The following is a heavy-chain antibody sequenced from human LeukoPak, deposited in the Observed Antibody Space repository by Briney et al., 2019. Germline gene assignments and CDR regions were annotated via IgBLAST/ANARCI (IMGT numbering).Heavy chain of an antibody. V-gene: IGHV4-59*01. D-gene: IGHD4-11*01. CDR3: ARDYSNYYGMDV. CDR2: IYYSGST. J-gene: IGHJ6*02. CDR1: GTSISSYY. Sequence: PSETLSLTCTVSGTSISSYYWSWIRQPPGKGLEWIGFIYYSGSTNYNPSLKSRVTISVDTSKNQFSLKLSSVTAADTAVYYCARDYSNYYGMDVWGQGTTVTVSS.